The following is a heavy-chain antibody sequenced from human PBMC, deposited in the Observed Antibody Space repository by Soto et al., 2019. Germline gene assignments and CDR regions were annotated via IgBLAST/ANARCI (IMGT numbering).Heavy chain of an antibody. J-gene: IGHJ6*02. V-gene: IGHV3-30*18. Sequence: RWSLRLCCAASGFTFSSYGMHWFRQAPGKGLEWVAVISYDGSNKYYADSVKGRFTISRDNSKNTLYLQMNSLRAEDTAVYYCAKDSYYYGMDVWGQGTTVTVSS. CDR2: ISYDGSNK. CDR3: AKDSYYYGMDV. CDR1: GFTFSSYG.